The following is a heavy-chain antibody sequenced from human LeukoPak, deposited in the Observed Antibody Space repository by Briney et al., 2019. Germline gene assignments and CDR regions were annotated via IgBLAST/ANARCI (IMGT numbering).Heavy chain of an antibody. J-gene: IGHJ4*02. CDR3: ARVLYSSGWL. CDR1: GFTFSSYA. Sequence: GGSLRLSCAASGFTFSSYAMSWVRQAPGKGLEWVSSISSSSSYIYYADSVKGRFTIFRDNAKNSLYLQMNSLRAEDTAVYYCARVLYSSGWLWGQGTLVTVSS. D-gene: IGHD6-19*01. V-gene: IGHV3-21*01. CDR2: ISSSSSYI.